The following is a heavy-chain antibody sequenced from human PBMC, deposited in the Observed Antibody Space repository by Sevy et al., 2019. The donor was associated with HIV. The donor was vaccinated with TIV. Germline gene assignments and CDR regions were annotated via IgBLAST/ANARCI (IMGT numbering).Heavy chain of an antibody. CDR1: GFTFSSYA. J-gene: IGHJ6*02. CDR2: FSGSGGAT. D-gene: IGHD4-17*01. CDR3: AKTLDYGDYVGYYYYGMDV. V-gene: IGHV3-23*01. Sequence: GGSLRLSCAASGFTFSSYAMSWVPQAPGKGLEWVSAFSGSGGATYYQDSVKGRFTISRDNSKNTLYLQMNSLRAEDTAVYYCAKTLDYGDYVGYYYYGMDVWGQGTTVTVSS.